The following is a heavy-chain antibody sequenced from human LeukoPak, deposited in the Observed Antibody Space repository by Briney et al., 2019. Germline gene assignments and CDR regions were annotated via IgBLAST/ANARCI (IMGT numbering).Heavy chain of an antibody. CDR3: ATRIAVAGTFDLGMDV. CDR1: GFTFSSYA. J-gene: IGHJ6*02. V-gene: IGHV3-23*01. Sequence: GGSLRLSCAASGFTFSSYAMSWVRQAPGKGLEWVSAISGSGGSTYYADSVKGRFTISRDNSKNTLYLQMNSLRAEDTAVYYCATRIAVAGTFDLGMDVWGQGTTVTVSS. CDR2: ISGSGGST. D-gene: IGHD6-19*01.